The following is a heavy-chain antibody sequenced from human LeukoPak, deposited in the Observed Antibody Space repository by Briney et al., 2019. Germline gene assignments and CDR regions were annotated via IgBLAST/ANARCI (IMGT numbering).Heavy chain of an antibody. CDR1: GGSFSGYY. CDR2: INHSGST. J-gene: IGHJ5*02. CDR3: ARADDSSGYYSAWFDP. Sequence: SETLSLTCAVYGGSFSGYYWSWIRQPPGKGLEWIGEINHSGSTNYNPPLKSRVTISVDTSKNQFSLKLSSVTAADTAVYYCARADDSSGYYSAWFDPWGQGTLVTVSS. D-gene: IGHD3-22*01. V-gene: IGHV4-34*01.